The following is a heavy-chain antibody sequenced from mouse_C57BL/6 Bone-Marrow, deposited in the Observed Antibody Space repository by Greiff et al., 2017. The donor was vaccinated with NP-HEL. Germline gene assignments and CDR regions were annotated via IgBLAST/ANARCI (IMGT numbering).Heavy chain of an antibody. CDR3: ARVCHYGGSYDGFAY. D-gene: IGHD1-1*01. J-gene: IGHJ3*01. Sequence: EVKLQESGPGLVKPSQSLSLTCSVTGYSITSGYYWNWIRQTPGNKQEWLSHISYDGSNNYNPSLKKQSTITPDTSKNQFFLKLNPVTTEGTATYYCARVCHYGGSYDGFAYWGQGTLVTVSA. V-gene: IGHV3-6*01. CDR1: GYSITSGYY. CDR2: ISYDGSN.